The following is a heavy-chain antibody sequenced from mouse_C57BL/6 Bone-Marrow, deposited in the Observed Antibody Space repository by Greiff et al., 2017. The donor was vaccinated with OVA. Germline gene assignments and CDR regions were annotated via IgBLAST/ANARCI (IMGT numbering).Heavy chain of an antibody. CDR1: GYTFTSYG. CDR2: IYPRSGNT. J-gene: IGHJ2*01. Sequence: QSGAELARPGASVKLSCKASGYTFTSYGISWVKQRTGQGLEWIGVIYPRSGNTYYNEKFKGKATLHADKSSSTAYMVLRSLTSEDSAVYFCARPHYGSSNDWGQGTTLTVAS. CDR3: ARPHYGSSND. V-gene: IGHV1-81*01. D-gene: IGHD1-1*01.